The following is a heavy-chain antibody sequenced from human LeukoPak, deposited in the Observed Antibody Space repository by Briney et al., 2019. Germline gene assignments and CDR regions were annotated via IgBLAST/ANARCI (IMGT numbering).Heavy chain of an antibody. Sequence: GGSLRLSCAASGFTFSSYSMNWVRQAPGKGLEWVSSISSSSSYIYYADSVKGRFTISRDNAKNSLYLQMDSLRAEDTAVYYCARVGYSMFYGMDVWGQGTTVTVSS. CDR2: ISSSSSYI. J-gene: IGHJ6*02. D-gene: IGHD2-15*01. CDR3: ARVGYSMFYGMDV. V-gene: IGHV3-21*01. CDR1: GFTFSSYS.